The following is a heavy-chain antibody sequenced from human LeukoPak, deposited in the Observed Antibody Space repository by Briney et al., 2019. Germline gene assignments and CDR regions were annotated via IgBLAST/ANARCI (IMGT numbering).Heavy chain of an antibody. D-gene: IGHD6-6*01. CDR1: GYSFTTYW. V-gene: IGHV5-51*01. CDR3: ARHISISSTSSHFDY. J-gene: IGHJ4*02. CDR2: IYPDDSNA. Sequence: GGSLKISCQTSGYSFTTYWIGWVRQVPGKGLEWVGFIYPDDSNARYRPSFQGQVTISVDKSITTAYLQWSSLRASDTAMYYCARHISISSTSSHFDYWGRGTLVTVSS.